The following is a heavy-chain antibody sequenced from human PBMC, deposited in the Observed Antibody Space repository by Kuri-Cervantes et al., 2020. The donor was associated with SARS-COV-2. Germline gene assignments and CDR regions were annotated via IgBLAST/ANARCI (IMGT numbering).Heavy chain of an antibody. CDR1: GYTFTGYY. CDR2: INPNSGGT. CDR3: ARSRSGSYYIDPLYYFDY. J-gene: IGHJ4*02. Sequence: ATVKVSCKASGYTFTGYYMHWVRQAPGQGLEWMGWINPNSGGTNYAQKFQGRVTMTRNTSISTAYMELSSLRSEDTAVYYCARSRSGSYYIDPLYYFDYWGQGTLVTVSS. V-gene: IGHV1-2*02. D-gene: IGHD3-10*01.